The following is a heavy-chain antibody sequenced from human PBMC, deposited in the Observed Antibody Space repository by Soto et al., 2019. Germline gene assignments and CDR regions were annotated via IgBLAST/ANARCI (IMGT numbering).Heavy chain of an antibody. CDR3: ARTADPFIYSGYDYYYYYGMDV. D-gene: IGHD5-12*01. CDR1: GFTFSDYY. J-gene: IGHJ6*02. CDR2: ISSSGSTI. V-gene: IGHV3-11*01. Sequence: PGGSLRLSCAASGFTFSDYYMSWIRQAPGKGLEWVSYISSSGSTIYYADSVKGRFTISRDNAKNSLYLQMNSLRAEDTAVYYCARTADPFIYSGYDYYYYYGMDVWGQGTTVTVSS.